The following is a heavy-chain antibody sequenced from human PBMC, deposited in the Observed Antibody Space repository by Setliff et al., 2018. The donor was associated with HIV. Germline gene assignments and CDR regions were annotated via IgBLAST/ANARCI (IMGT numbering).Heavy chain of an antibody. CDR2: IGTSGDT. J-gene: IGHJ6*03. Sequence: ETLSLSCAASGFTFSSYDMHWVRQATGKGLEWVSSIGTSGDTYYSGSVKGRFTISRENAKKSLYLQMNSLRAGDTAVYYCARSGHYYMDVWGKGTTVTVSS. CDR3: ARSGHYYMDV. CDR1: GFTFSSYD. V-gene: IGHV3-13*01. D-gene: IGHD2-15*01.